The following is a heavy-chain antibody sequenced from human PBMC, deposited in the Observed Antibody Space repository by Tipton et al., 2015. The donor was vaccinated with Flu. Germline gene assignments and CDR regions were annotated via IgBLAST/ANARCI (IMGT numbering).Heavy chain of an antibody. CDR3: AKFSWTYDAFDI. CDR1: GFTFSIYG. V-gene: IGHV3-30*02. D-gene: IGHD1-7*01. CDR2: MRYDGSKK. Sequence: SLRLSCAASGFTFSIYGMHWVRQAPGKGLEWAAFMRYDGSKKYYADSVKGRFTISRDNSENTLYLQLNSLRAEDTAVYYCAKFSWTYDAFDIWGQGTMVTVSS. J-gene: IGHJ3*02.